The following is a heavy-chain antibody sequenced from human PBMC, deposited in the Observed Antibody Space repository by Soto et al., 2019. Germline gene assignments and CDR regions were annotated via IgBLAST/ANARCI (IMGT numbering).Heavy chain of an antibody. CDR3: ARPSNYDFWSGLVPYYYYYGMDV. CDR1: GFTFSSYS. D-gene: IGHD3-3*01. Sequence: PGGSLRLSCAASGFTFSSYSMNWVRQAPGKGLEWVSSISSSSYIYYADSVKGRFTISRDNAKNSLYLQMNSLRAEDTAVYYCARPSNYDFWSGLVPYYYYYGMDVWGQGTTVTVSS. J-gene: IGHJ6*02. V-gene: IGHV3-21*01. CDR2: ISSSSYI.